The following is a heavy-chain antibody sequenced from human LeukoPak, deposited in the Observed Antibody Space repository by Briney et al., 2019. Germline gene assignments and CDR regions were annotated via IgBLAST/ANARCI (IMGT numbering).Heavy chain of an antibody. CDR1: GFTFSSYA. CDR3: AKGAGRGYCSGGSCDYFDY. V-gene: IGHV3-23*01. D-gene: IGHD2-15*01. J-gene: IGHJ4*02. Sequence: GGSLRLSCAASGFTFSSYAMSWVRQAPGKGLEWVSAISGSGGSTYYADFVKGRFTISRDNSKNTLYLQMNSLRAEDTAVYYCAKGAGRGYCSGGSCDYFDYWGQGTLVTVSS. CDR2: ISGSGGST.